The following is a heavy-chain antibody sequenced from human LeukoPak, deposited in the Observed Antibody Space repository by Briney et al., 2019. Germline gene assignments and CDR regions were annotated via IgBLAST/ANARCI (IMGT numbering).Heavy chain of an antibody. V-gene: IGHV3-23*01. D-gene: IGHD3-10*01. CDR1: GFTFSNYA. Sequence: PGGSLRLSCAASGFTFSNYAMSWVRQAPGKGLEWVSGISGSGGSTYYADSVKGHFTISRDNSKNTLYLQMNSLRAEDTAIYYCANYYGSGSYFYYYYGMDVWGQGTTVTVSS. CDR2: ISGSGGST. CDR3: ANYYGSGSYFYYYYGMDV. J-gene: IGHJ6*02.